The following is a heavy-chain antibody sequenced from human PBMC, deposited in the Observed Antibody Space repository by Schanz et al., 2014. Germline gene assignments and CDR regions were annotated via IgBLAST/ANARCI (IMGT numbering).Heavy chain of an antibody. CDR1: GFTFSSYA. CDR2: ISGSGGST. Sequence: EVQLVESGGGLEQPGGSLRLSCAASGFTFSSYAMSWVRQAPGQGLEWVSAISGSGGSTYYADSVKGRFTISRDNSKNTLYLQMNSLRAEDTAVYYCAKVRYSSGWRADYFDEWGQGTLVTVAS. D-gene: IGHD6-25*01. J-gene: IGHJ4*02. V-gene: IGHV3-23*04. CDR3: AKVRYSSGWRADYFDE.